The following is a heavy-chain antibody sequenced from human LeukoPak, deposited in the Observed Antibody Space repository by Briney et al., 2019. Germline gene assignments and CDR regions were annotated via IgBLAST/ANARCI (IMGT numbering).Heavy chain of an antibody. D-gene: IGHD3-3*01. CDR1: GFTFSSYA. J-gene: IGHJ4*02. Sequence: GGSLRLSCAASGFTFSSYAMSWVRQAPGKGLEWVSAISGSGGSTYYADSVKGRFTISRDNSKNTLYLQMNSLRAEDTAVYYCTKVKYYDFWSGYRVPYYFDYWGQGTLVTVSS. CDR3: TKVKYYDFWSGYRVPYYFDY. V-gene: IGHV3-23*01. CDR2: ISGSGGST.